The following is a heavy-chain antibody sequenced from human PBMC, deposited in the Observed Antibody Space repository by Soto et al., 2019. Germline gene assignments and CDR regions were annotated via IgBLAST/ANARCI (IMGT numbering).Heavy chain of an antibody. Sequence: EVQLVESGGGLVKPGGSRRLSCAASGFTFSSYSRNWVRRAPGKGLGWGSSISSSGSYIYEADSVKGRLTSSRNNAKNSLYLQMNSLRAEDTAVYDCARGYYYYDSSGYDKRDPFDIWGQGTMVTVSS. CDR3: ARGYYYYDSSGYDKRDPFDI. J-gene: IGHJ3*02. CDR1: GFTFSSYS. CDR2: ISSSGSYI. D-gene: IGHD3-22*01. V-gene: IGHV3-21*01.